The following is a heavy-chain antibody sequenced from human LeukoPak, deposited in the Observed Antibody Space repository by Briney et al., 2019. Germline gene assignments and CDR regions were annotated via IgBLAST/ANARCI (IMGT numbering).Heavy chain of an antibody. CDR2: INAGNGNT. J-gene: IGHJ4*02. V-gene: IGHV1-3*01. D-gene: IGHD3-9*01. Sequence: ASVKVSCKASGYTFTSYAMHWVRQAPGQRLEWMGWINAGNGNTKYPQKFQGRVTITRDTSASTAYMELSSLRSEDTAVYYCARGYDILTGYYSFDYWGQGTLVTVSS. CDR1: GYTFTSYA. CDR3: ARGYDILTGYYSFDY.